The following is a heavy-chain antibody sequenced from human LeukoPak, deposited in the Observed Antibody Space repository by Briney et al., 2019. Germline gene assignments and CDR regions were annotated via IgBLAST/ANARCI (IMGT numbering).Heavy chain of an antibody. CDR2: IKQDGSEK. D-gene: IGHD3-3*01. CDR1: GFTFGDYA. J-gene: IGHJ6*03. V-gene: IGHV3-7*01. Sequence: GGSLRLSCTASGFTFGDYAMSWVRQAPGKGLEWVANIKQDGSEKYYVDSVKGRFTISRDNAKNSLYLQMNSLRAEDTAVYYCAREIRNYYYYMDVWGKGTTVTVSS. CDR3: AREIRNYYYYMDV.